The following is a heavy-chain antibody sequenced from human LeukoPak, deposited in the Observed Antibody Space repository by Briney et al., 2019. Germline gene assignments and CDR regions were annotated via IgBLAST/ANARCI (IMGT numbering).Heavy chain of an antibody. J-gene: IGHJ4*02. CDR2: IYNSGST. V-gene: IGHV4-59*08. CDR1: GGSISNYY. D-gene: IGHD6-13*01. CDR3: ARQASAAGPFDY. Sequence: SEALSLTCTVSGGSISNYYWSWIRQPPGKGLEWIGYIYNSGSTYYNPSLKSRVTISVDTSKNQFSLKLSSVTAADTAVYYCARQASAAGPFDYWGQGTLVTVSS.